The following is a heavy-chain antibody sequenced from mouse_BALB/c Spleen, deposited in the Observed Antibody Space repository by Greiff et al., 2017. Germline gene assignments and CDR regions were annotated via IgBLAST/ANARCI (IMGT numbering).Heavy chain of an antibody. CDR3: ARSGYGSSPYYSMDY. V-gene: IGHV1-63*02. Sequence: VKLVESGAELVRPGTSVNVSCKASGYTFTNYWLGWVKQRPGHGLEWIGDIYPGGGYTNYNEKFKGKATLTADPSSSTAYMQLSSLTSEDSAVYFCARSGYGSSPYYSMDYWGQGTSVTVSS. D-gene: IGHD1-1*01. CDR1: GYTFTNYW. CDR2: IYPGGGYT. J-gene: IGHJ4*01.